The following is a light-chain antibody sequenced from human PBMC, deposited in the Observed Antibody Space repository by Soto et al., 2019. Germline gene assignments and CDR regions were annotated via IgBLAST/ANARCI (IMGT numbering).Light chain of an antibody. V-gene: IGLV2-11*01. Sequence: QSALTPPRSVSGSPGQSVTISCTGTSSDVGGYNYVSWYQQHPGKAPKLMIYDVSKWPSGVPDRFSGSKSGNTASLTISGLQAEDEADYYCCSYAGNSLWVFGGGTKLTVL. CDR1: SSDVGGYNY. CDR2: DVS. CDR3: CSYAGNSLWV. J-gene: IGLJ3*02.